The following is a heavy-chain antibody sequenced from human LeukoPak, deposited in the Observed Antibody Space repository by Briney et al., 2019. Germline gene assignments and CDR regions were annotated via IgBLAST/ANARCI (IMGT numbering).Heavy chain of an antibody. CDR1: GGTFSSYA. V-gene: IGHV1-2*06. Sequence: ASVKVSCKASGGTFSSYAISWVRQAPGQGLEWMGRIISNSGDANYAQKFQGGVTITRDTSINTVYMELSRLKSDDTAVYYCARGHNYGFEYWGQGTLVTVSS. J-gene: IGHJ4*02. D-gene: IGHD4-17*01. CDR2: IISNSGDA. CDR3: ARGHNYGFEY.